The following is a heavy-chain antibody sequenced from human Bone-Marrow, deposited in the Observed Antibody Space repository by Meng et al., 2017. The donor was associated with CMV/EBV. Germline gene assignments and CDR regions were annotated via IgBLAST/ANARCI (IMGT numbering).Heavy chain of an antibody. D-gene: IGHD1-1*01. CDR2: MKNKDGSED. CDR1: GFRLRSYW. Sequence: GESLKISCAASGFRLRSYWMNWVRQAPGKGLEWVAMMKNKDGSEDYYLASVRGRFTISRDNARNSLFLQLNNVRPEDTGVYYCARDNFGRFDSWGQGTGVTVYS. V-gene: IGHV3-7*03. CDR3: ARDNFGRFDS. J-gene: IGHJ5*01.